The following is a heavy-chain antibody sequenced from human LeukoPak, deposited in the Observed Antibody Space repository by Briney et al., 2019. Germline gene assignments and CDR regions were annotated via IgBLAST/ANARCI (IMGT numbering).Heavy chain of an antibody. CDR3: ARGSRGYDSSGYYY. Sequence: SETLSPTCTVSGGSISSYYWSWIRQPPGKGLEWIGYIYYSGSTNYNPSLKSRVTISVDTSKNQFSLKLSSVTAADTAVYYCARGSRGYDSSGYYYWGQGTLVTVSS. J-gene: IGHJ4*02. V-gene: IGHV4-59*01. D-gene: IGHD3-22*01. CDR1: GGSISSYY. CDR2: IYYSGST.